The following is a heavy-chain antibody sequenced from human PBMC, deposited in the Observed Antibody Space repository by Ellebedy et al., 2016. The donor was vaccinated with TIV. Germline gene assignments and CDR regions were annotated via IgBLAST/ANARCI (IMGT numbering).Heavy chain of an antibody. CDR3: AGGRGMIGGEDAFDI. Sequence: KFQGRVTMTRDTSTSTVYTELSSLRSEDTAVYYCAGGRGMIGGEDAFDIWGQGTMVTVSS. V-gene: IGHV1-46*03. D-gene: IGHD3-22*01. J-gene: IGHJ3*02.